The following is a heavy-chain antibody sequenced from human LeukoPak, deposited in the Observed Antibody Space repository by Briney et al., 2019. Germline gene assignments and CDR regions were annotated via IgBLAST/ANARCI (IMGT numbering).Heavy chain of an antibody. CDR3: ARKGRGSYLYYFDY. CDR2: INHSGST. V-gene: IGHV4-34*01. CDR1: GGSFSGYY. J-gene: IGHJ4*02. Sequence: SETLSLTCAVYGGSFSGYYWRWIRQPPGKGLEWIGEINHSGSTNYNPSLKSRVTISVDTSKNQFSLKLSSVTAADTAVYYCARKGRGSYLYYFDYWGQGTLVTVSS. D-gene: IGHD1-26*01.